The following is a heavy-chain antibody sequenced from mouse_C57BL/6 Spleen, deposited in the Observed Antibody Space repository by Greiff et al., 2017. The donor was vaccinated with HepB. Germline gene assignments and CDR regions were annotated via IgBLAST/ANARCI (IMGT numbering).Heavy chain of an antibody. CDR3: TSFITTVVGDY. CDR1: GFTFSDAW. Sequence: EVQGVESGGGLVQPGGSMKLSCAASGFTFSDAWMDWVRQSPEKGLEWVAEIRNKANNHATYYAESVKGRFTISRDDSKSSVYLQMNSLRAEDTGIYYCTSFITTVVGDYWGQGTTLTVSS. CDR2: IRNKANNHAT. J-gene: IGHJ2*01. D-gene: IGHD1-1*01. V-gene: IGHV6-6*01.